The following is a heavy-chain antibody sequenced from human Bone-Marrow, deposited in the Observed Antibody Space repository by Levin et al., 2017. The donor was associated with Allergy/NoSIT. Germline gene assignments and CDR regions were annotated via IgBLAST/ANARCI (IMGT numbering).Heavy chain of an antibody. CDR1: GDSISSGHYY. D-gene: IGHD1-14*01. J-gene: IGHJ5*02. CDR2: IYYTGPT. V-gene: IGHV4-31*01. Sequence: SQTLSLPCTVSGDSISSGHYYWSWVRQHPGKGLEWIGHIYYTGPTYYNPSLRSQVTISVDTSENQFSLKLSSVTAADTAVYYCARVRNAGGRGWFDAWGQGTLVTVSS. CDR3: ARVRNAGGRGWFDA.